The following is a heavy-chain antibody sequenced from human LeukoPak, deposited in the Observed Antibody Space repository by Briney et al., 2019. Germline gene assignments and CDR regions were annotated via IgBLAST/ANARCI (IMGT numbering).Heavy chain of an antibody. J-gene: IGHJ4*02. CDR1: GGPISSYY. D-gene: IGHD3-9*01. Sequence: RPSETLSLTCTVSGGPISSYYWSWIRQPAGKGLEWIGRIYTSGSTNYNPSLKSRVTMSVDTSKNQFSLKLSSVTAADTAVYYCARVVYDILTGYYYFDYWGQGTLVTVSS. CDR3: ARVVYDILTGYYYFDY. CDR2: IYTSGST. V-gene: IGHV4-4*07.